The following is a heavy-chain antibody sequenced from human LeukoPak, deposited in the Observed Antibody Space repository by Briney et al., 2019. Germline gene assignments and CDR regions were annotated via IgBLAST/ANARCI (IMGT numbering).Heavy chain of an antibody. CDR3: GRAFPPLRTSSAGDL. CDR1: GFTFSDYD. D-gene: IGHD3-16*01. J-gene: IGHJ4*02. V-gene: IGHV3-69-1*02. CDR2: ISGLSTHI. Sequence: GGPLRLSCSASGFTFSDYDMNWVRQAPGKGLEWVSSISGLSTHIYYGDSVKGRFSISRDNAKNSVYLQMNSLGVEDTAIYYCGRAFPPLRTSSAGDLWGQGILVTVSS.